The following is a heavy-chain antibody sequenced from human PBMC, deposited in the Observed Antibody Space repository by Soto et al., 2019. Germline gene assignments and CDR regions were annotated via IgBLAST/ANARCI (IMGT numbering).Heavy chain of an antibody. V-gene: IGHV3-23*01. CDR1: GFTFSSYA. J-gene: IGHJ4*02. CDR2: ISGSGGST. CDR3: AKGNYYYDSSGYSY. D-gene: IGHD3-22*01. Sequence: VGSLRLSCADSGFTFSSYAMSWVRQAPGKGLEWVSAISGSGGSTYYADSVKGRFTISRDNSKNTLYLQMNSLRAEGTAVYYFAKGNYYYDSSGYSYWGQRTLVTVSS.